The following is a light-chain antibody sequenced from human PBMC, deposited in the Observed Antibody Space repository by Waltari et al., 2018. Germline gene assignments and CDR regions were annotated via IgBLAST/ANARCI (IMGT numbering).Light chain of an antibody. J-gene: IGLJ1*01. V-gene: IGLV1-40*01. CDR1: SSNIGAGND. CDR3: QSYDNSLSGYV. CDR2: GNT. Sequence: QSVLTQPPSVSGAPGQRVTISCSGSSSNIGAGNDVPWYQQLPGTAPKLLIYGNTNRPSGVPDRFPGSKSGTSASLAITGLQADDEADYYCQSYDNSLSGYVFGTGTKVTVL.